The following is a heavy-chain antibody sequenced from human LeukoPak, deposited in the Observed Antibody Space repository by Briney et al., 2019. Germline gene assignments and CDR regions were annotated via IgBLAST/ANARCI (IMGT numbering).Heavy chain of an antibody. V-gene: IGHV3-23*01. Sequence: GGSLRLSCAASGFTFSSYAMSWVRQAPGKGLEWVSAISGSGGSTYYADSVKGRFTISRDNSKNTLYLQMNSLRAEDTAVYYYAKAGGLTNYMDVWGKGTTVTVSS. CDR1: GFTFSSYA. CDR2: ISGSGGST. CDR3: AKAGGLTNYMDV. D-gene: IGHD1-1*01. J-gene: IGHJ6*03.